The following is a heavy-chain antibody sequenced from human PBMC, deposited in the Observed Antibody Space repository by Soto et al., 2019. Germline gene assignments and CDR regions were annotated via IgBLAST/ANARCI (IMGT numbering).Heavy chain of an antibody. D-gene: IGHD2-2*01. Sequence: QLQLQESGPGLVKASETLSLTCNVSGGSISSSRSYWAWIRQPPGKGLEWIANIFYSGSTYYNPSLTSRVTVSVDTSKNLFSLKLSSVTSADTAVYYCARQPTTADIDLWVDPWGQGNLVTVSS. J-gene: IGHJ5*02. V-gene: IGHV4-39*01. CDR3: ARQPTTADIDLWVDP. CDR1: GGSISSSRSY. CDR2: IFYSGST.